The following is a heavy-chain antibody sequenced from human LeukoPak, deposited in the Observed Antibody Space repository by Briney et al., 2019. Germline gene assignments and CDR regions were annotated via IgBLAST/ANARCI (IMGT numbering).Heavy chain of an antibody. CDR2: ISSSSSHI. CDR3: ATSFMIRGN. Sequence: GGSLRLSYAASGFRFSDFSMNWVRQAPGKGLEWVSSISSSSSHIYYADSVKGRFTISRDNAKNSLYLQMNSLKAEDTAVYYCATSFMIRGNWGQGTLVTVSS. J-gene: IGHJ4*02. D-gene: IGHD3-16*01. V-gene: IGHV3-21*01. CDR1: GFRFSDFS.